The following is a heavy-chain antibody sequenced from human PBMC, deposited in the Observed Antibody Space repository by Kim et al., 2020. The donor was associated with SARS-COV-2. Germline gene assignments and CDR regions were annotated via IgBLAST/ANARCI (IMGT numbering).Heavy chain of an antibody. V-gene: IGHV4-31*02. D-gene: IGHD3-16*01. CDR2: ST. Sequence: STYATPSLKGRVTISVDTSKNQFSLKLSSVTAADTAVYYCARDLGGNFDYWGQGTLVTVSS. CDR3: ARDLGGNFDY. J-gene: IGHJ4*02.